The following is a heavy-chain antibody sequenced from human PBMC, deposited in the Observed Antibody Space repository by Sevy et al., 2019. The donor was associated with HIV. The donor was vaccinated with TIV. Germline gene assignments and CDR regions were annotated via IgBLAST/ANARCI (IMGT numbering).Heavy chain of an antibody. CDR3: TRVVPGTSNWFDP. Sequence: SQTLSLTCAISGDSVSSNSVTWNWIRQSPSRGLEWLGRTYYRSKWYYDYAVSVKSRITINPDTSMNQFSLQLNSVTPEDTAVYFCTRVVPGTSNWFDPWGQGTPVTVSS. CDR2: TYYRSKWYY. CDR1: GDSVSSNSVT. J-gene: IGHJ5*02. V-gene: IGHV6-1*01. D-gene: IGHD3-10*01.